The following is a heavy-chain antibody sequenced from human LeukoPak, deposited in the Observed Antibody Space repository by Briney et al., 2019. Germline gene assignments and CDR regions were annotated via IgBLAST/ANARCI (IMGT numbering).Heavy chain of an antibody. CDR2: ISYDRSLK. CDR3: ARDPTAVANLPQYYLDY. Sequence: HAGGSLRLSCAASGFTFSSYGMHWVRQAPGKGLEWVAVISYDRSLKYYADSVRGRFTISSDNSKNTLYLQMNSLRVEDTAVYYCARDPTAVANLPQYYLDYWGQGILVTVSS. D-gene: IGHD4-23*01. CDR1: GFTFSSYG. V-gene: IGHV3-30*03. J-gene: IGHJ4*02.